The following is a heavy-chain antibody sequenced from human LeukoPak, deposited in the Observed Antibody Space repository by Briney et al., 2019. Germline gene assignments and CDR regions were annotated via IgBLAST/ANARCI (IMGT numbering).Heavy chain of an antibody. CDR2: ISGSGGST. Sequence: GGSLRLSCAASGFTFSSYAMSWVRQAPGKGLEWVSAISGSGGSTYYADSVKGRFTISRDNSKNTLYLQMNSLRAEDTAVYYCAKDPVVVVTAIHSYWGQGTLVTVSS. D-gene: IGHD2-21*02. J-gene: IGHJ4*02. V-gene: IGHV3-23*01. CDR3: AKDPVVVVTAIHSY. CDR1: GFTFSSYA.